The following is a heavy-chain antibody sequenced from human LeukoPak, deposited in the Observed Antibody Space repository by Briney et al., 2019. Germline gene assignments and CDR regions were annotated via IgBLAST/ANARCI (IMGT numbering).Heavy chain of an antibody. J-gene: IGHJ6*02. CDR2: IIPILGIA. CDR3: ATLLEGHNYGMDV. V-gene: IGHV1-69*04. CDR1: GGTFSSYA. Sequence: SVKVSCKASGGTFSSYAISWVRQAPGQGLEWMGRIIPILGIANYAQKFQGRVTITADKSTSTAYMELSSLRSEDTAVYYCATLLEGHNYGMDVWGQGTTVTVSS. D-gene: IGHD3-3*01.